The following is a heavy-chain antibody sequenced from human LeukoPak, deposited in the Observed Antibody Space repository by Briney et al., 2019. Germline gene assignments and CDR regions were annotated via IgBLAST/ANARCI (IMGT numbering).Heavy chain of an antibody. CDR1: GGTFSSYA. D-gene: IGHD3-3*01. J-gene: IGHJ4*02. V-gene: IGHV1-69*05. CDR3: AKTDFWSGPAPYYFDY. CDR2: IIPIFGTA. Sequence: GSSVKVSCKASGGTFSSYAISWVRRAPGQGLEWMGGIIPIFGTANYAQKFQSRVTITTDESTSTAYMELSSLRSEDTAVYYCAKTDFWSGPAPYYFDYWGQGTLVTVSS.